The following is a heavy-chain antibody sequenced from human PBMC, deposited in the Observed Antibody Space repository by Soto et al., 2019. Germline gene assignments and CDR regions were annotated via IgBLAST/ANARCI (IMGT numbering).Heavy chain of an antibody. J-gene: IGHJ5*02. Sequence: ASVKVSCKASESTFMNYGISWVRQATGQGLEWMGWMNPNSGNTGYALKFQGRVSMTRNTSIYTVYLELSSLAPDDTAVYYCVRMASSGTLNWFDPWGQGTLVTVSS. CDR3: VRMASSGTLNWFDP. CDR2: MNPNSGNT. CDR1: ESTFMNYG. V-gene: IGHV1-8*01. D-gene: IGHD1-1*01.